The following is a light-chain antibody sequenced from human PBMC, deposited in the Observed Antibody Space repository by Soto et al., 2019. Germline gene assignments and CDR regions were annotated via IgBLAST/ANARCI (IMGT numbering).Light chain of an antibody. CDR3: QSYDSSLSAWV. V-gene: IGLV1-40*01. CDR1: SSNIGGGYD. Sequence: QSVLTQPPSVSGAPGQRVTISCTGSSSNIGGGYDVHWYQQLPGTAPKLLVYGNINRPSRVPDRFSGSKSDTSASLAITGLQAEDDADYYCQSYDSSLSAWVFGGGTQLTVL. J-gene: IGLJ3*02. CDR2: GNI.